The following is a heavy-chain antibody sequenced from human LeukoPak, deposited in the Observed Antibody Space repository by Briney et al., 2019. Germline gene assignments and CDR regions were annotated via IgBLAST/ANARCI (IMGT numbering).Heavy chain of an antibody. CDR3: ARAVGSGSFQTYYYYMDV. CDR1: GVSISSSYSY. Sequence: SETLSLTCTVSGVSISSSYSYWGWIRQPPGMGLEWIGSIYYTGNTYYNASLKSQVSISIDTSKNQFSLKLSSVTAADTAVYYCARAVGSGSFQTYYYYMDVWGKGTTVTISS. CDR2: IYYTGNT. V-gene: IGHV4-39*07. J-gene: IGHJ6*03. D-gene: IGHD3-10*01.